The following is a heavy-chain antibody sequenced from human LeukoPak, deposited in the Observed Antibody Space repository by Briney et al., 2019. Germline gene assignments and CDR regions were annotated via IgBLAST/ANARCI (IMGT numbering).Heavy chain of an antibody. D-gene: IGHD6-13*01. CDR3: ARPIFPGIAAAEAY. Sequence: LAGGSLRLSCAASGFTFNSYAMHWVRQAPGKGLEWVAVISYDGSNKYYADSVKGRFTISRDNSKNTLYLQMNSLRVEDTAVYYCARPIFPGIAAAEAYWGQGTLVTVSS. CDR1: GFTFNSYA. CDR2: ISYDGSNK. V-gene: IGHV3-30*04. J-gene: IGHJ4*02.